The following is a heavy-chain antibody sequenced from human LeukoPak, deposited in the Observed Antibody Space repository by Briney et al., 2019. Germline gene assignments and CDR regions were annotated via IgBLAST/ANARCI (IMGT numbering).Heavy chain of an antibody. CDR2: IYYSGST. D-gene: IGHD1-26*01. CDR3: ARDRDIGTYYYYYGMDV. J-gene: IGHJ6*02. CDR1: GGSISTFY. Sequence: SETLSLTCTVSGGSISTFYWSWIRQPPGKGLEWIGYIYYSGSTNYNPSPKSRLTISVGTSKNQFSLKLSSVTAADTAVYYCARDRDIGTYYYYYGMDVWGQGTTVTVSS. V-gene: IGHV4-59*01.